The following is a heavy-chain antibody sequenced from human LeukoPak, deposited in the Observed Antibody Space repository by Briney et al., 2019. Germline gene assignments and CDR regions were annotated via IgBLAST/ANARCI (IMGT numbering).Heavy chain of an antibody. CDR2: IWYDGSNK. J-gene: IGHJ3*02. D-gene: IGHD5-12*01. CDR1: GFTFSSYA. CDR3: ARPRGYDALHAFDI. V-gene: IGHV3-33*08. Sequence: DPGGSLRLSCAASGFTFSSYAMSWVRQAPGKGLEWVAVIWYDGSNKYYADSVKGRFTISRDNSKNTLYLQMNSLRAEDTAVYYCARPRGYDALHAFDIWGQGTMVTVSS.